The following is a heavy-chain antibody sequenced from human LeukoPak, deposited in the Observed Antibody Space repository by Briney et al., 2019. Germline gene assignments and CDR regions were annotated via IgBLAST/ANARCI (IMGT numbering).Heavy chain of an antibody. Sequence: GRSLRLSCAGSGFTFSSSAMSWVRQAPGKGLEWVSVISGSGGSIFYADSVKGRFTMSRDNSKNTVYMQMNSLGAEDTAVYYCAKSCSQWPRGYFDFWGQGTLVTVSS. J-gene: IGHJ4*02. D-gene: IGHD2-15*01. CDR3: AKSCSQWPRGYFDF. CDR1: GFTFSSSA. CDR2: ISGSGGSI. V-gene: IGHV3-23*01.